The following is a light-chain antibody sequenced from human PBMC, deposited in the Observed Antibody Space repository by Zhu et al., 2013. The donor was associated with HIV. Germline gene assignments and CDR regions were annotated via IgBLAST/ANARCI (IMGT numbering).Light chain of an antibody. CDR3: QQYGSSPRT. V-gene: IGKV1-13*02. J-gene: IGKJ1*01. Sequence: AVQLTQSPSSLSASVGDRITITCRASQDINSALAWYQQKPGKPPNLLIYDASSLESGVPSKFSASGSGTDFTLTISRLEPEDFAVYYCQQYGSSPRTFGQGTKVE. CDR2: DAS. CDR1: QDINSA.